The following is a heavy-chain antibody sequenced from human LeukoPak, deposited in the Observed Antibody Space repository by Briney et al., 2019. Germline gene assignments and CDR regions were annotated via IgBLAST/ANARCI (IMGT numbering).Heavy chain of an antibody. V-gene: IGHV3-30*02. CDR3: AKAERSLYALDY. J-gene: IGHJ4*02. Sequence: GGSPRLSCAASGFTFSSYGMHWVRQAPGKGLEWVAFIRYDGSNKYYADSVKGRFTISRDNSKNTLYLQMNSLRAEDTAVYYCAKAERSLYALDYWGQGTLVTVSS. CDR2: IRYDGSNK. D-gene: IGHD3-16*01. CDR1: GFTFSSYG.